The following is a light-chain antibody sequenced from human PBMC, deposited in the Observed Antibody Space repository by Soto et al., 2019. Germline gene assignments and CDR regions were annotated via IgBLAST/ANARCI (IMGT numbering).Light chain of an antibody. CDR3: QQYHNWPIT. CDR1: QSVSSN. J-gene: IGKJ5*01. Sequence: EIVMTQSPATLSVSPGERATFSCRASQSVSSNLAWHQQKPGQAPRILMYDASTRATGIPARFSGSGSGTEVTLTISSLQSEDFAVYYCQQYHNWPITFGQGTRLEIK. CDR2: DAS. V-gene: IGKV3-15*01.